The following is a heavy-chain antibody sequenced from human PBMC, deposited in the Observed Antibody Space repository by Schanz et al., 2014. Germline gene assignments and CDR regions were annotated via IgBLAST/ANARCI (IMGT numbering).Heavy chain of an antibody. CDR1: GFTFSDAW. CDR3: VRDSFFAFDY. D-gene: IGHD3-3*01. CDR2: IKHDGSVK. V-gene: IGHV3-7*01. J-gene: IGHJ4*02. Sequence: EVQLVESGGGLVKPGGFLRLSCAASGFTFSDAWMSWVRQAPGKGLEWVANIKHDGSVKDYVDSVEGRFTISRDNAKRSLFLQMNSLRVEDTAVYYCVRDSFFAFDYWGQGTLVTVSS.